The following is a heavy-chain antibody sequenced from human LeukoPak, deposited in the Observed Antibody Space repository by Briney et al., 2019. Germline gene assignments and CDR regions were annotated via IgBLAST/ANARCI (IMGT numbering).Heavy chain of an antibody. Sequence: GASVKVSCKASGYTFTGYYMHWVRQAPGQGLEWMGWINPNSGGTNYAQKFQGRVTMTRDTSISTAYMELSRLRSDDTAVYYCATLPGRGGDYYYYMDVWGKGTTVTVSS. D-gene: IGHD3-16*01. CDR2: INPNSGGT. CDR3: ATLPGRGGDYYYYMDV. J-gene: IGHJ6*03. CDR1: GYTFTGYY. V-gene: IGHV1-2*02.